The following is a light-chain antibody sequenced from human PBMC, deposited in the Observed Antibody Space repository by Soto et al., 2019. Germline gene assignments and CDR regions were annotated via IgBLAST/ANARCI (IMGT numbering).Light chain of an antibody. CDR3: QQYGGSPPIT. V-gene: IGKV3-20*01. Sequence: EIVLTQSPGTLSLSPGERATLSCRASHSISSSYLAWYQQKPGQAPRLLIYGASNRATGIPDRFSGSGSGTDFTLTISRLRPEDFAVYYCQQYGGSPPITFGQGTRLEIK. CDR1: HSISSSY. CDR2: GAS. J-gene: IGKJ5*01.